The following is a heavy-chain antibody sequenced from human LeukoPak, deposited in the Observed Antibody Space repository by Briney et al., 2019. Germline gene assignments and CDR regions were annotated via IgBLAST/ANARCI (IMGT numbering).Heavy chain of an antibody. V-gene: IGHV4-4*07. J-gene: IGHJ4*02. Sequence: SETLSLTCTVSGGSITNYYWSWIRQPAGKGLEWIGRIYASGSTNYNPSLKSRVTMSVDTSKNQFSLTLSSVTAADTAVYYCARDRGTATLPGYWGQGTLVTVSS. D-gene: IGHD1-1*01. CDR3: ARDRGTATLPGY. CDR2: IYASGST. CDR1: GGSITNYY.